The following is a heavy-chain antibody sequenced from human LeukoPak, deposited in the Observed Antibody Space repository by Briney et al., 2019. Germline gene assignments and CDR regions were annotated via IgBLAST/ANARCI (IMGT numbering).Heavy chain of an antibody. V-gene: IGHV1-69*04. J-gene: IGHJ4*02. CDR1: GGTFSSYA. CDR3: ARDPDSSGWYLGYYFDY. CDR2: IIPILGIA. Sequence: SVKVCCKASGGTFSSYAISWVRQAPGQGLEWMGRIIPILGIANYAQKFQGRVTITADKSTSTAYMELSSLRSEDTAVYYCARDPDSSGWYLGYYFDYWGQGTLVTVSS. D-gene: IGHD6-19*01.